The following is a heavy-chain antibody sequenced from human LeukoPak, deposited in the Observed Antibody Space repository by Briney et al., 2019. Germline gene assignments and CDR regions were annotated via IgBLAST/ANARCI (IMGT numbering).Heavy chain of an antibody. CDR1: GFTFSSYA. D-gene: IGHD1-7*01. Sequence: PGGSLRLSCAASGFTFSSYAMHWVRQAPGKGLEWVAVISYDGSNKYYADSVKGRFTISRDNSKNTLYLQMNSLRAEDTAVYYCASEPSASQLRGKTDYWGQGTLVTVSS. CDR2: ISYDGSNK. CDR3: ASEPSASQLRGKTDY. V-gene: IGHV3-30-3*01. J-gene: IGHJ4*02.